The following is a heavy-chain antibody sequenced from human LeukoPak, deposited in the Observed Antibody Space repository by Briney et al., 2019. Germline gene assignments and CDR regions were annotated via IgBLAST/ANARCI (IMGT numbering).Heavy chain of an antibody. V-gene: IGHV4-30-4*01. CDR3: ASFSLAAGFDY. J-gene: IGHJ4*02. Sequence: KTSQTLSLTCTVSGGSISSGDYYWGWIRQPPGKGLEWIGYIYYSGSTHYNPSLKSRVTISVDTSKNQFSLKVNSVTAAETAVYYCASFSLAAGFDYWGQGNLVTVSS. CDR1: GGSISSGDYY. CDR2: IYYSGST. D-gene: IGHD6-13*01.